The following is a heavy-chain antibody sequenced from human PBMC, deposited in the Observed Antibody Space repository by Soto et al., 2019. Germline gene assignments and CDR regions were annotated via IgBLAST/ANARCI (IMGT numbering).Heavy chain of an antibody. CDR1: GFTFSSYG. CDR3: AKDQPPVDYDSGRPWFDP. CDR2: ISKSGTTT. D-gene: IGHD3-22*01. V-gene: IGHV3-48*01. J-gene: IGHJ5*02. Sequence: GESLKISCVASGFTFSSYGMNWVRQGPGKGLEWLSSISKSGTTTYYADSVKGRFTISRDNSKNTLYLQMNSLRAEDTAVYYCAKDQPPVDYDSGRPWFDPWGQGTLVTVSS.